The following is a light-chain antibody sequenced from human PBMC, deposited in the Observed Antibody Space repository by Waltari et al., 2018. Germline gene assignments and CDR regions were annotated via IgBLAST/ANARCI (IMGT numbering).Light chain of an antibody. V-gene: IGKV4-1*01. Sequence: IVMAQSPASLAVSLGGGATTSGKSTQGVLYSPRNKNFLTWYPQKPGQPPKVLIYWASIRESGVPDRFSGSGSGTDFTLTISNLQAEDVAVYYCQQYLTIPYTFGQGTKLEIK. CDR2: WAS. J-gene: IGKJ2*01. CDR1: QGVLYSPRNKNF. CDR3: QQYLTIPYT.